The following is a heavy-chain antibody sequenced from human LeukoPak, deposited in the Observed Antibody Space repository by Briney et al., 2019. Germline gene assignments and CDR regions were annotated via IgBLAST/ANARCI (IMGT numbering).Heavy chain of an antibody. CDR2: ISYDGSKK. V-gene: IGHV3-30*03. D-gene: IGHD5-24*01. J-gene: IGHJ4*02. CDR1: GFIFSDYG. CDR3: ARNFRDGYNNSFDY. Sequence: GGSLRLSCVASGFIFSDYGIQWVRQAPGKGLEWVTIISYDGSKKYYADYVKGRFTISRDNSKNTLYLQMNSLRAEDTAVYYCARNFRDGYNNSFDYWGQGTLVTVSS.